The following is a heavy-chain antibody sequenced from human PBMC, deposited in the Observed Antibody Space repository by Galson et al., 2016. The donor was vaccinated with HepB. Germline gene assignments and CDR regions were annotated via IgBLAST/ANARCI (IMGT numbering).Heavy chain of an antibody. Sequence: SVKVSCKASGYTFGGYHIHWVRQAPDQGLEWVGIITPSTGATSYAQKLRGRVTMTRDTSATTVYMELSRLGSEDTAIYFCAGETSATQYFDYWGKGALVTVSS. CDR3: AGETSATQYFDY. V-gene: IGHV1-46*04. CDR1: GYTFGGYH. CDR2: ITPSTGAT. J-gene: IGHJ4*02.